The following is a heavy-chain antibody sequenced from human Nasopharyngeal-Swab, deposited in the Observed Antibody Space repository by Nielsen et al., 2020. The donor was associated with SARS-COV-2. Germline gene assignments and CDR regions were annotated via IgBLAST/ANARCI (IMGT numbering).Heavy chain of an antibody. CDR3: TTDFYFDY. V-gene: IGHV3-73*01. Sequence: GEFLNTSCAASGFIYSGSAMHWVREASGKGLEWVGRIGDKDHNYATTYGAAVEGRFTISRDDSKNTAFLQLDSLKTEDTSLYYCTTDFYFDYWGQGTLVTVSS. CDR1: GFIYSGSA. CDR2: IGDKDHNYAT. J-gene: IGHJ4*02.